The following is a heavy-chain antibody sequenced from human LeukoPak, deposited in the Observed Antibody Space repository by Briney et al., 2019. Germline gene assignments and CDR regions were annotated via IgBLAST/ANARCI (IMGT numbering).Heavy chain of an antibody. CDR3: ARPHYESSGLYVDAFDI. V-gene: IGHV1-2*06. D-gene: IGHD3-22*01. CDR2: INPNSGGT. CDR1: GYTLTAYY. Sequence: ASMKDSCKASGYTLTAYYLHWVRQAPGQGLEWMGRINPNSGGTTYAQKFQGRVTMTRDTSIGTAYMELSSLRSDDTAVYYCARPHYESSGLYVDAFDIWGQGTMVTVSS. J-gene: IGHJ3*02.